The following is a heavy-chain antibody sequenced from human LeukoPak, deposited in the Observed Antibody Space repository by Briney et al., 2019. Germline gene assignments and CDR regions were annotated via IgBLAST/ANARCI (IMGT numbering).Heavy chain of an antibody. CDR2: IYYSGST. CDR3: ARGMGIATTINWFDR. V-gene: IGHV4-59*01. J-gene: IGHJ5*02. Sequence: SETLSLTCTVSGGSISSYYWSWIRQPPGKGLEWIGYIYYSGSTNYNPSLKSRVTISVDTSKNQFSLKLSSVTAADTAVYYCARGMGIATTINWFDRWGQGTLVTVSS. D-gene: IGHD1-26*01. CDR1: GGSISSYY.